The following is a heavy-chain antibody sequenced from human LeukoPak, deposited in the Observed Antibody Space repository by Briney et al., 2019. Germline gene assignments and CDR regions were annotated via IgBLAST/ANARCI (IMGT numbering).Heavy chain of an antibody. CDR1: GFTFNSSA. Sequence: PGGSLRLSCSASGFTFNSSALHWVRQAPGKGLEYISAISGGSTYYADSVKGRFTISRDNSKNTLYLQMSSLRAEDTSVYYCVKGERGYTYGHTGWDWGQGTLVTVSS. D-gene: IGHD5-18*01. V-gene: IGHV3-64D*09. CDR2: ISGGST. CDR3: VKGERGYTYGHTGWD. J-gene: IGHJ4*02.